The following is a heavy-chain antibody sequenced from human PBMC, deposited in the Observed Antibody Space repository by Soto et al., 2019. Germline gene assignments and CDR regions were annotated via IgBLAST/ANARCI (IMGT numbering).Heavy chain of an antibody. CDR1: GYTFTSYW. CDR3: ARHTGIGGNYDY. Sequence: EVQLVQSGAEVKKPGESLKVSCKCSGYTFTSYWIGWVRQIPGKGLEWMGIIYPGDSDTRYSPSFQGQVTISADRSISTAYLQWSSLKASDTAIFYCARHTGIGGNYDYWGQGILVTVSS. J-gene: IGHJ4*02. D-gene: IGHD3-16*01. V-gene: IGHV5-51*01. CDR2: IYPGDSDT.